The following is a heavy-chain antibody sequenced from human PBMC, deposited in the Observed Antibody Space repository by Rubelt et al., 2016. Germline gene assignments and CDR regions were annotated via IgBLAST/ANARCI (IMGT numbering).Heavy chain of an antibody. CDR3: ARNKIGSGWYDY. D-gene: IGHD6-19*01. CDR1: GYTFTSYG. V-gene: IGHV1-18*01. Sequence: QVQLVQSGAEVKKPGASVKVSCKASGYTFTSYGISWVRQAPGQGLEWLGWISTYNGNTNNAQKFQGRVTMTTDTSTSTVYMELRSLRADDTAVYYCARNKIGSGWYDYWCQGTLVTVSS. J-gene: IGHJ4*02. CDR2: ISTYNGNT.